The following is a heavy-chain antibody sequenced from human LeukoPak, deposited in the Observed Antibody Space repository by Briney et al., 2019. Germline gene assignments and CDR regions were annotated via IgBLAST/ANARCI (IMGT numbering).Heavy chain of an antibody. Sequence: ASVKVSCKASGGTFSSYAISWVRQAPGQGLEWMGGIIPIFGTANYAQKFQGRVTITADESTSTAYMELSSLRSEDTTVYYFASFCMDAFGYDSGGYFDYWGQGTLVTISS. CDR3: ASFCMDAFGYDSGGYFDY. J-gene: IGHJ4*02. V-gene: IGHV1-69*13. CDR1: GGTFSSYA. D-gene: IGHD3-22*01. CDR2: IIPIFGTA.